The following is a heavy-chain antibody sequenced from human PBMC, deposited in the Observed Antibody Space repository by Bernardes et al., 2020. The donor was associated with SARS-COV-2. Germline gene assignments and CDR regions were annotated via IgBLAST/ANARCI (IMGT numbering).Heavy chain of an antibody. CDR1: GFTVSNDF. CDR3: ARDLTIMGMDI. D-gene: IGHD5-12*01. J-gene: IGHJ6*02. Sequence: VGSLILSCAASGFTVSNDFINWVRQAPGKGLEWVSGIYSGTDIKYADSVKGRFTISRDNSKNTVYLQMNSLRPEDTAVYYCARDLTIMGMDIWGHGTTVKVSS. CDR2: IYSGTDI. V-gene: IGHV3-66*02.